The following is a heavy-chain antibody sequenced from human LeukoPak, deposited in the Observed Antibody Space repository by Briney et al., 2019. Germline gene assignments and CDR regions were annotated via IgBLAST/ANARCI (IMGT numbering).Heavy chain of an antibody. Sequence: SETLSLTCTVSGGSISSYYWSWIRQPPGKGLEWIGYIYHSGSTNYNPSLKSRVTISVDTSKNQFSLKLSSVTAADTAVYYCARSTQGLVRGVTSYYFDYWGQGTLVTVSS. CDR1: GGSISSYY. CDR3: ARSTQGLVRGVTSYYFDY. J-gene: IGHJ4*02. V-gene: IGHV4-59*01. CDR2: IYHSGST. D-gene: IGHD3-10*01.